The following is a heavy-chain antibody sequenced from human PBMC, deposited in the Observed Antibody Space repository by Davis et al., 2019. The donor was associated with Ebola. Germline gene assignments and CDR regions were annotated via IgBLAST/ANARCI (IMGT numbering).Heavy chain of an antibody. CDR2: IRTYDGNT. V-gene: IGHV1-18*04. CDR3: ARGEGAPDY. J-gene: IGHJ4*02. D-gene: IGHD1-26*01. Sequence: ASVQVSCKASGYTFVNYGVTWVRQAPGQGLEWLGWIRTYDGNTNYAQKLQDRVTMTTDTSTTTVFMELRNLRSDDTAVYWCARGEGAPDYWGQGTLVTVSS. CDR1: GYTFVNYG.